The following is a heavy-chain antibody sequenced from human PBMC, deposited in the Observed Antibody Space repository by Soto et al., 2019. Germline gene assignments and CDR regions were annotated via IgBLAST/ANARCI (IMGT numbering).Heavy chain of an antibody. D-gene: IGHD4-17*01. CDR3: ASKPTYGDYRFDS. V-gene: IGHV4-34*01. J-gene: IGHJ4*02. Sequence: KASETLSLTCAVLDGSFSDYYWIWIRQPPGKGLEWIGEISHSGTTNYNPSLKSRVTISVDTSKSQFSLTLTSVTATDAAVYYCASKPTYGDYRFDSWGQGTLVTVSS. CDR2: ISHSGTT. CDR1: DGSFSDYY.